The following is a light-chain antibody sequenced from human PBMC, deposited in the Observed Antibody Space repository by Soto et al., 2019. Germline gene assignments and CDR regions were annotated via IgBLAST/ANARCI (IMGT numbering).Light chain of an antibody. Sequence: EIVLTQSPDTLSLSPGERATLSCRASQSVSNTYLAWYQQKPGQAPRLLIYGASIRATGIPDRFSGSGSGTDFTLTISRLEPEDFAVYYCQQYGGSPQAFGQGTKLEIK. J-gene: IGKJ2*01. CDR1: QSVSNTY. CDR2: GAS. CDR3: QQYGGSPQA. V-gene: IGKV3-20*01.